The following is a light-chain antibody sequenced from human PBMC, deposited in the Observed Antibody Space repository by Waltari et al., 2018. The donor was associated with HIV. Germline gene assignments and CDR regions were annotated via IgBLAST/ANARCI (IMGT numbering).Light chain of an antibody. J-gene: IGLJ1*01. CDR3: GTWDSSLSSYV. CDR1: SSNSANHY. Sequence: QSVLTQPPTVSAAPGQKVTITCSGSSSNSANHYGSWYQQPPGTAPKLLIYENNKRPSGIPDRFSGSKSGTSATLGITGLQTGDEADYYCGTWDSSLSSYVFGTGTKVTVL. V-gene: IGLV1-51*02. CDR2: ENN.